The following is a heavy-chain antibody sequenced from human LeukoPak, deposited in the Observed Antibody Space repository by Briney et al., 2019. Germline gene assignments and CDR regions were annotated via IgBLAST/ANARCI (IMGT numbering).Heavy chain of an antibody. Sequence: GGSLRLSCAASGFTFSSYWMHWVRQAPGKGLVWVSRIKSDGSGTSYADSVKGRFTISRDNAKNTLYLQMNSLRAEDTAVYYCARGPGGGGAKGHNWFDPWGQGTLVTVSS. CDR3: ARGPGGGGAKGHNWFDP. V-gene: IGHV3-74*01. D-gene: IGHD2-21*01. J-gene: IGHJ5*02. CDR1: GFTFSSYW. CDR2: IKSDGSGT.